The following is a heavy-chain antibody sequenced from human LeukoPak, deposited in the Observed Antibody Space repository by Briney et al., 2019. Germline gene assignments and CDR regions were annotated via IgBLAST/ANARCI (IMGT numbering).Heavy chain of an antibody. CDR1: GLTVRTTY. J-gene: IGHJ4*02. CDR3: AKELRGYSYVSDY. D-gene: IGHD5-18*01. V-gene: IGHV3-53*01. Sequence: GGSLRLSCAASGLTVRTTYMSWVRQTPGKGLEWVSVIYSEGSTYYADSVKGRFTMSKDNSKGTVYLQMNSLRAEDTAVYYCAKELRGYSYVSDYWGQGTLVTVSS. CDR2: IYSEGST.